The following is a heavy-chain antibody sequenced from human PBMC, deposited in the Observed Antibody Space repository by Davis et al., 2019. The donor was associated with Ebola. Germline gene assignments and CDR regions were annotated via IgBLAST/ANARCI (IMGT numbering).Heavy chain of an antibody. CDR2: IIPILGIA. D-gene: IGHD2-21*01. CDR3: ARGIYARFTGYYYYMDV. Sequence: SVKVSCKASGGTFSSYAISWVRQAPGQGLEWMGGIIPILGIANYAQKFQGRVTITADESTSTAYMELSSLRSEDTAVYYCARGIYARFTGYYYYMDVWGKGTTVTVSS. CDR1: GGTFSSYA. V-gene: IGHV1-69*10. J-gene: IGHJ6*03.